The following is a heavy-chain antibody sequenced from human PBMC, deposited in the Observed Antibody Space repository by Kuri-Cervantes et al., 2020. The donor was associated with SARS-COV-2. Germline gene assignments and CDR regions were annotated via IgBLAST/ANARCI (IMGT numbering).Heavy chain of an antibody. J-gene: IGHJ6*02. V-gene: IGHV3-9*01. CDR2: ISWNSGSI. CDR1: GFTFDDYA. CDR3: AREGVRAAAGIYYYYGMDV. D-gene: IGHD6-13*01. Sequence: SLKISCAASGFTFDDYAMHWVRQAPGKGLEWVSGISWNSGSIGYADSVKGRFTISRDNAKNSLYLQMNSLRAEDTAVYYCAREGVRAAAGIYYYYGMDVWGQGTTVTVSS.